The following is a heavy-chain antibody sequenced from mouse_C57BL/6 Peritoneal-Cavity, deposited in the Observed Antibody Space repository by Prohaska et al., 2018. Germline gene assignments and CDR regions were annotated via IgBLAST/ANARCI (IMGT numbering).Heavy chain of an antibody. CDR1: GYTFTDYY. J-gene: IGHJ2*01. D-gene: IGHD1-1*01. CDR3: ATYYYGSSY. CDR2: INPNNGGT. Sequence: SVKISCKASGYTFTDYYMNWVKQSHGKSLEWIGDINPNNGGTSYNQKFKGKATLNVDKSSCTTYIEIRSLTSEDSAVYYCATYYYGSSYWGQGTKLTVPS. V-gene: IGHV1-26*01.